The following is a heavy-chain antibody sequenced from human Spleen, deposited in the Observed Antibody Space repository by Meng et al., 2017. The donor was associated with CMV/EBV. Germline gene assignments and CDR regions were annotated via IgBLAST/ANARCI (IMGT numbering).Heavy chain of an antibody. V-gene: IGHV4-59*01. J-gene: IGHJ4*02. Sequence: SETLSLTCTVSGGSIKGYSWSWIRQTPGRGLEWIGYLFDSGTTIYNPSLKSRVTMTIDTSETQFSLRLTSVTAADTAVYDCARERLNNVWGSYEVGPYFDYWGQGSLVTVSS. CDR2: LFDSGTT. CDR1: GGSIKGYS. D-gene: IGHD3-16*01. CDR3: ARERLNNVWGSYEVGPYFDY.